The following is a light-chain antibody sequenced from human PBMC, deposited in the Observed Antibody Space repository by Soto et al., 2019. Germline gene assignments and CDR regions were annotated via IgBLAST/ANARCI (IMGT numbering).Light chain of an antibody. CDR2: INSDGSH. Sequence: QSVLSQSPSASASLGASVKLTCTLTPGHSTYAIAWYQQRPGQGPTFLMKINSDGSHTKGAGIPDRFSGSSSGAERYLTISNLQSEDEADYYCQAGDAGVVFGGGTKLTVL. CDR3: QAGDAGVV. J-gene: IGLJ2*01. V-gene: IGLV4-69*01. CDR1: PGHSTYA.